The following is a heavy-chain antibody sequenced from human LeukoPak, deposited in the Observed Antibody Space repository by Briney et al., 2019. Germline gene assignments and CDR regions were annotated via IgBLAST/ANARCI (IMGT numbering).Heavy chain of an antibody. V-gene: IGHV3-23*01. Sequence: GGSLRLSCAAPGFTFRNYGMSWVRQAPGKGLEWVSVISGSGVDTFYGDSVKGRFTISRDNSRNTLYLQMNSLRAEDTAVYYCAKQLTAGGYYFDYWGQGTLVTVSS. J-gene: IGHJ4*02. CDR2: ISGSGVDT. D-gene: IGHD6-13*01. CDR1: GFTFRNYG. CDR3: AKQLTAGGYYFDY.